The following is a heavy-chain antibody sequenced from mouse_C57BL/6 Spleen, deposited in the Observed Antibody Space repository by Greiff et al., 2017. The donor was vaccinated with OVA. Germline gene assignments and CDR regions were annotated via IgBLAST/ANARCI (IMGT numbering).Heavy chain of an antibody. CDR2: IDPSDSET. D-gene: IGHD2-1*01. CDR1: GYTFTSYW. J-gene: IGHJ4*01. V-gene: IGHV1-52*01. CDR3: ALYGNYRAYAMDY. Sequence: QVQLQQPGAELVRPGSSVKLSCKASGYTFTSYWMHWVKQRPIQGLEWIGNIDPSDSETHYNQKFKDKATLTVDKSSSTAYMQLSSLTSEDSAVYYCALYGNYRAYAMDYWGQGTSVTVSS.